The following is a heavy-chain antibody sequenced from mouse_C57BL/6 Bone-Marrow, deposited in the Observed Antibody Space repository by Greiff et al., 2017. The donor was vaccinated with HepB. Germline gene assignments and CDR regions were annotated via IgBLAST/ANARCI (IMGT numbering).Heavy chain of an antibody. CDR3: ATLTPIYYYGSSYDYAMDY. CDR2: ISSGSSTI. D-gene: IGHD1-1*01. J-gene: IGHJ4*01. CDR1: GFTFSDYG. V-gene: IGHV5-17*01. Sequence: EVHLVESGGGLVKPGGSLKLSCAASGFTFSDYGMHWVRQAPEKGLEWVAYISSGSSTIYYADTVKGRFTISRDNAKNTLFLQMTSLRSEDTAMYYCATLTPIYYYGSSYDYAMDYWGQGTSVTVSS.